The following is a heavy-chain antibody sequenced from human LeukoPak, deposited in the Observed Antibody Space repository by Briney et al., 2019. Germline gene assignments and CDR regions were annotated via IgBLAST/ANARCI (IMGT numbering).Heavy chain of an antibody. V-gene: IGHV3-30*02. CDR1: GFTFSSYG. CDR2: IRYDGSNK. D-gene: IGHD6-13*01. J-gene: IGHJ4*02. Sequence: GGSLRLSCAASGFTFSSYGMHWVRQAPGKGLEWVAFIRYDGSNKYYADSVKGRFTISRDNSKNTLYLQMNSLRAEDTAVYYCAKAHSSSWYFDYWGQGTLVTVPS. CDR3: AKAHSSSWYFDY.